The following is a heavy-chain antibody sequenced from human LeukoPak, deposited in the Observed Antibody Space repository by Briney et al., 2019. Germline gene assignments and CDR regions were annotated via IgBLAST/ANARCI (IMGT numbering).Heavy chain of an antibody. Sequence: ASVKVSCKASGYTFTSYYMHWVRQAPGQGLEWMGIINPSGGSTSYAQKFQGRVTMTRDMSTSTDYMELSSLRSEDTAVYYCTTETSGGPDYWGQGTLVTVSS. V-gene: IGHV1-46*01. CDR3: TTETSGGPDY. D-gene: IGHD3-16*01. J-gene: IGHJ4*02. CDR1: GYTFTSYY. CDR2: INPSGGST.